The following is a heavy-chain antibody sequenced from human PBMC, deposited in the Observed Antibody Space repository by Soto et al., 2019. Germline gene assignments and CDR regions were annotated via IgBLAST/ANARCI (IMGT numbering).Heavy chain of an antibody. J-gene: IGHJ4*02. D-gene: IGHD3-22*01. Sequence: GASVKVSCKASGYTFTSYYMHWVRQAPGQGLEWMGIINPSGGSTSYAQKFQGRVTTTRDTSTSTVYMELSSLRSEDTAVYYCARDFSHYYDSSGYEPYDYWGQGTLVTVSS. CDR3: ARDFSHYYDSSGYEPYDY. CDR2: INPSGGST. V-gene: IGHV1-46*01. CDR1: GYTFTSYY.